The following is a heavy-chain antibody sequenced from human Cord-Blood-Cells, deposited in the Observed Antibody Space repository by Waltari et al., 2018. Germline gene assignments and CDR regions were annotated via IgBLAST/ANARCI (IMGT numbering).Heavy chain of an antibody. V-gene: IGHV3-74*01. Sequence: EVQLVESGGGLVQPGGSLRLSCAASGFTFSSYWMHWVRQAPGKGLGCVSRINSDGSSTSYADSVKGRFTISRDNAKNTLYLQMNSLRAEDTAVYYCARLGELLPDYWGQGTLVTVSS. CDR2: INSDGSST. D-gene: IGHD1-26*01. CDR1: GFTFSSYW. CDR3: ARLGELLPDY. J-gene: IGHJ4*02.